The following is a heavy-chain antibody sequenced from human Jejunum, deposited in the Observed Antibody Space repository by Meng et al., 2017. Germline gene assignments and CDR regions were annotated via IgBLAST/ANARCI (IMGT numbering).Heavy chain of an antibody. V-gene: IGHV4-39*07. J-gene: IGHJ4*02. Sequence: QLTVRGSGPGLATPTETLSLTCTVSGGSISSNSYYWGWIRQPPGKGLEWIGGIYYSGSTYYNPSLKSRVTISIDTSKNQFSLRLSSVTAADTAVYYCTRVRDGMATIDYWGQGTLVTVSS. CDR2: IYYSGST. CDR1: GGSISSNSYY. CDR3: TRVRDGMATIDY. D-gene: IGHD5-24*01.